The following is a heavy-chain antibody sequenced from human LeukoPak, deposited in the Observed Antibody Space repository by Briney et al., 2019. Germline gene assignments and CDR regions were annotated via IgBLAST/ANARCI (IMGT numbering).Heavy chain of an antibody. V-gene: IGHV1-18*01. J-gene: IGHJ4*02. CDR2: ISAYNGNT. Sequence: ASVKVSCKASGYTFTSYGISWVRQAPGQGLEWMGWISAYNGNTNYAQKLQGRVTMTTDTSTGTAYMELRSLRSDDTAVYYCARDRRYYDFWSGYYNDYWGQGTLVTVSS. CDR1: GYTFTSYG. D-gene: IGHD3-3*01. CDR3: ARDRRYYDFWSGYYNDY.